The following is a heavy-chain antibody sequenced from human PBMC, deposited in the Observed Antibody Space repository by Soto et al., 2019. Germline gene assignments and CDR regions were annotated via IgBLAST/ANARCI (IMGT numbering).Heavy chain of an antibody. J-gene: IGHJ1*01. Sequence: QVQLVQSGPDVKRPGASMKVSCKASGYTFTSYGISWVRQAPGQGLEWMAWISPLKGRTQYSQKAQGRVTLSTDTSSNTAYMEMTTLRVDDTAVYYCAMDYCDRPEYFKHWGQGTLVTVS. CDR3: AMDYCDRPEYFKH. CDR1: GYTFTSYG. V-gene: IGHV1-18*04. D-gene: IGHD4-17*01. CDR2: ISPLKGRT.